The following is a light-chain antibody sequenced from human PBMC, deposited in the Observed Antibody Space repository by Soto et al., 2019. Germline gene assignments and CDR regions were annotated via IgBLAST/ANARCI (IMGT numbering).Light chain of an antibody. CDR2: AGS. CDR1: SSDVGNYNL. V-gene: IGLV2-23*01. J-gene: IGLJ1*01. Sequence: QFALTQPASESGSPGQSITISCTGTSSDVGNYNLVSWYQQHPGKAPKVMIYAGSNRPSGVSHRFSGFKSGNTASLTISGLQAEDEADYHCCSYAGSNTYVFGTGTKLTVL. CDR3: CSYAGSNTYV.